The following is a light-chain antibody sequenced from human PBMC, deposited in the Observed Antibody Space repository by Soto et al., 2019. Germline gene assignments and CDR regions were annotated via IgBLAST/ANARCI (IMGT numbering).Light chain of an antibody. CDR1: SSDVGNYNL. CDR3: SSYPNNSTLV. J-gene: IGLJ2*01. Sequence: SALTQPASVSGSPGQAITLSCTGTSSDVGNYNLVSWYQQHPGKAPKVMILQGYKRPSGVSHRFSGSKSGKKASLIVSGLQAEDEADYYCSSYPNNSTLVFGGGTKLTVL. CDR2: QGY. V-gene: IGLV2-14*02.